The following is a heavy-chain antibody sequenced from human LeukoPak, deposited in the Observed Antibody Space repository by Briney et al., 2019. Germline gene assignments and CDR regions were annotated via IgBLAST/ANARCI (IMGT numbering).Heavy chain of an antibody. CDR2: TYYRSTWYN. V-gene: IGHV6-1*01. CDR3: ARRLTKYDCFDP. Sequence: SQTLSLTCAISGDTVTSNSVTWDWLRQSPSRGCEWLVRTYYRSTWYNDNAVYVRGRMTVNPDTSKNQSSLHLNSVTPEDTAVYYCARRLTKYDCFDPGGQGNLVTVSS. D-gene: IGHD4-11*01. J-gene: IGHJ5*02. CDR1: GDTVTSNSVT.